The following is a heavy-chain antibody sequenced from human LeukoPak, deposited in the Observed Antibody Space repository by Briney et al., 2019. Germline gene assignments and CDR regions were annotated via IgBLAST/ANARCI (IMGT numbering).Heavy chain of an antibody. V-gene: IGHV1-18*01. D-gene: IGHD6-13*01. CDR1: GYTFTSYG. CDR2: TSAYNGNT. Sequence: ASVKVSCKASGYTFTSYGISWVRQAPGQGLEWMGWTSAYNGNTNYAQKLQGRVTMTTDTSTSTAYMELRSLRSDDTAVYYCARVAAARAQYYYGMDVWGQGTTVTVSS. J-gene: IGHJ6*02. CDR3: ARVAAARAQYYYGMDV.